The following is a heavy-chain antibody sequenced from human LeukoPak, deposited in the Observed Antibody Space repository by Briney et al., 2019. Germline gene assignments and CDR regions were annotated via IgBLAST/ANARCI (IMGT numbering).Heavy chain of an antibody. CDR3: AILDTEGGGAHY. D-gene: IGHD1-1*01. CDR2: IYGDGSRT. CDR1: GFTFSKYW. V-gene: IGHV3-74*01. Sequence: GGSPRLSCAASGFTFSKYWVHWVRQVPGKGLVWVSRIYGDGSRTHYADFVKGRFTISRHNAKNTLFLQMNSLRADDTAVYYCAILDTEGGGAHYWGQGTLVTVSS. J-gene: IGHJ4*02.